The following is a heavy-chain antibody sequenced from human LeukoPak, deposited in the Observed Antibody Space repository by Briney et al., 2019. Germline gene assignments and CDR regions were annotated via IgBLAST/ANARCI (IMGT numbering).Heavy chain of an antibody. J-gene: IGHJ4*02. D-gene: IGHD1-26*01. Sequence: GGSLRLSCAASGFTFSSYGMHWVRQAPGKGLEWVAVIWYDGSNKYYADSVKGRFTISRDNSKNTLYLQMNSLRAEDTAVYYCARESQVGATEYYFDYWGQGTLVTVSS. CDR1: GFTFSSYG. V-gene: IGHV3-33*01. CDR3: ARESQVGATEYYFDY. CDR2: IWYDGSNK.